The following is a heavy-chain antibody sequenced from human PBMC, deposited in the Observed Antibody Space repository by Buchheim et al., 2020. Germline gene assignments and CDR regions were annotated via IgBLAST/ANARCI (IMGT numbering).Heavy chain of an antibody. V-gene: IGHV3-72*01. Sequence: EVQLVESGGGLVQPGGSLRLSCAASGFIFSDYDMDWVRQAPGKGLEWVGRSSSSTAEYAASVKGRFTISRDDSRNSLYLEMNSLITEDTAVYHCARDHWGSYLNWGRGSL. D-gene: IGHD3-16*02. J-gene: IGHJ4*02. CDR1: GFIFSDYD. CDR3: ARDHWGSYLN. CDR2: SSSSTA.